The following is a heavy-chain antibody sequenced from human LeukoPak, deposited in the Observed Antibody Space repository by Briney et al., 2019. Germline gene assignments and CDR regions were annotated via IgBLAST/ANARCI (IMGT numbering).Heavy chain of an antibody. J-gene: IGHJ4*02. CDR3: AKEDDGDYGGY. D-gene: IGHD4-17*01. V-gene: IGHV3-30*18. Sequence: GGSLRLSCAASGFTFSSYGMHWVRQAPGKGLEWVAVISYDGSNKYYADSVKGRFTISRDNSKNTLYLQMNSLRAEDTAVYYCAKEDDGDYGGYWGQGTLVTVSS. CDR1: GFTFSSYG. CDR2: ISYDGSNK.